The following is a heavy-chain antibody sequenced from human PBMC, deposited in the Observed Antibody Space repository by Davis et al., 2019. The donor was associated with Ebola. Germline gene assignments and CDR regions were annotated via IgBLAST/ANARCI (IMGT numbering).Heavy chain of an antibody. V-gene: IGHV1-69*04. Sequence: AASVKVSCKASGDTFNYHAISWVRQAPGQGLEWMGRVIPVHIVTNHAQKFQGRVSITADKSTSTAYMDLRSLTSEDTAVYYCARVEYSTASEAFDFWGQGTLVTVSS. CDR2: VIPVHIVT. CDR1: GDTFNYHA. D-gene: IGHD4-11*01. J-gene: IGHJ4*02. CDR3: ARVEYSTASEAFDF.